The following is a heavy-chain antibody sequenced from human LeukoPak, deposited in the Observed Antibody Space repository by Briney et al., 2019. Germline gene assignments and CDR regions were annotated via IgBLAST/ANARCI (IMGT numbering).Heavy chain of an antibody. CDR2: ISGSGGST. CDR3: AKSGYSSSSRVDWFDP. V-gene: IGHV3-23*01. D-gene: IGHD6-13*01. J-gene: IGHJ5*02. CDR1: GFTFSSYA. Sequence: GGSLRLSCAASGFTFSSYAMSWVRQAPGKGLEWVSAISGSGGSTYYADSVKGRFTISRDNSKNTLYLQMNSLRAEDTAVYYCAKSGYSSSSRVDWFDPWGQGTLVTVSS.